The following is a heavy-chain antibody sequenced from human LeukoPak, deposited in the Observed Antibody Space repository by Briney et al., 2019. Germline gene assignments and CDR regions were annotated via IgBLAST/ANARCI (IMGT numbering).Heavy chain of an antibody. J-gene: IGHJ4*02. Sequence: GEALKSSCKVSGYSFTSYWIGWVRQMPGKGREWMGIIFPGDSDTRYSPSFQGQVTISDDKSISTAYLQWSSLKASDTAMYYCARQRDYGDYVDYWGQGTLVTVSS. D-gene: IGHD4-17*01. CDR2: IFPGDSDT. CDR1: GYSFTSYW. V-gene: IGHV5-51*01. CDR3: ARQRDYGDYVDY.